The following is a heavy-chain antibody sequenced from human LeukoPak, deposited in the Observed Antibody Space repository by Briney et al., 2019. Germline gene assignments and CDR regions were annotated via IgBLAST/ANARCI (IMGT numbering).Heavy chain of an antibody. Sequence: ASVKVSCKASGYTFTSYDINWVRQATGQGLEWMGWMNPNSGSTGYAQKFQGRVTMTRNTSISTAYMEMSSLRSEDTAVYYCARGWGSGRKENWFDPWGQGTLVTVSS. D-gene: IGHD3-10*01. J-gene: IGHJ5*02. V-gene: IGHV1-8*01. CDR2: MNPNSGST. CDR3: ARGWGSGRKENWFDP. CDR1: GYTFTSYD.